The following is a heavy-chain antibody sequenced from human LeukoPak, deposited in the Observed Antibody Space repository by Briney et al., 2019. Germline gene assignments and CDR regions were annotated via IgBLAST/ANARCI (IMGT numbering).Heavy chain of an antibody. D-gene: IGHD6-19*01. CDR2: NNPNSGGT. CDR1: GYTFSGYY. CDR3: ARDWDSSGWYVLPEFGY. V-gene: IGHV1-2*02. Sequence: ASVKVSCKASGYTFSGYYMHWVRQAPGQGLEWMGWNNPNSGGTNYAQKFQGRVTMTRDTSISTAYMELSRLRSDDTAVYYCARDWDSSGWYVLPEFGYWGQGTLVTVSS. J-gene: IGHJ4*02.